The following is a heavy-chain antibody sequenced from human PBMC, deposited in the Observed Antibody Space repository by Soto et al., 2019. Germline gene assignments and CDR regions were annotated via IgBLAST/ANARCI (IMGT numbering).Heavy chain of an antibody. Sequence: PGGSLRLSCAASGFTFSSYAMHWVRQAPGKGLEWVAVISYDGSNKYYADSVKGRFTISRDNSKNTLYLQVNSLRAEDTAAYYCASYHYWGQGTLVTVSS. CDR2: ISYDGSNK. J-gene: IGHJ4*02. CDR3: ASYHY. V-gene: IGHV3-30-3*01. CDR1: GFTFSSYA.